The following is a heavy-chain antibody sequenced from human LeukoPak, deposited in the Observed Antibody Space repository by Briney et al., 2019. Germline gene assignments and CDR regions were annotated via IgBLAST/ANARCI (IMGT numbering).Heavy chain of an antibody. D-gene: IGHD3-3*01. CDR2: IKSKTDGGTT. Sequence: ETLSLTCAVYGGSFSGYYWSWIRQAPGKGLEWVGRIKSKTDGGTTDYAAPVKGRFTISRDDSKNTLYLQMNSLKTEDTAVYYCTTDPDYDFWSGYSMWFDPWGQGTLVTVSS. V-gene: IGHV3-15*01. J-gene: IGHJ5*02. CDR1: GGSFSGYY. CDR3: TTDPDYDFWSGYSMWFDP.